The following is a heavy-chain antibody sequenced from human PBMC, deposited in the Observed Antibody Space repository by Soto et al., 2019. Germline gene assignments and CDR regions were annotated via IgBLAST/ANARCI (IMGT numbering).Heavy chain of an antibody. CDR2: IYYSGST. Sequence: SETLSLTCTVSGGSISSYYWSWIRQPPGKGLEWIGYIYYSGSTNYNPSLKSRVTISVDTSKNQFSLKLSSVTAADTVVYYCARHRNYLNWFDPWGQGTLVTVSS. CDR3: ARHRNYLNWFDP. CDR1: GGSISSYY. V-gene: IGHV4-59*08. J-gene: IGHJ5*02. D-gene: IGHD3-10*01.